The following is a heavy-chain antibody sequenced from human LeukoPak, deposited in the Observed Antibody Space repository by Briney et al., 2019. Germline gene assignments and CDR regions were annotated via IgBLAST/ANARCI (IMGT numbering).Heavy chain of an antibody. J-gene: IGHJ5*02. CDR1: GFTFSSYG. Sequence: GGSLRLSRAASGFTFSSYGMHWVRQAPGKGLEWVAVISYDGSNKYYADSVKGRFTISRDNSKNTLYLQMNSLRAEDTAVYYCARSLKGYCSGGDCSPGGWFDLWGQGTLVTVSS. CDR3: ARSLKGYCSGGDCSPGGWFDL. V-gene: IGHV3-30*03. CDR2: ISYDGSNK. D-gene: IGHD2-15*01.